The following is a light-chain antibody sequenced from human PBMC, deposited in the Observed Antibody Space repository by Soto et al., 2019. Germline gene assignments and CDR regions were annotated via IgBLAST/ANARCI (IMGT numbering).Light chain of an antibody. Sequence: EILLTQSPGTLSLSPGERATLSCRASQSVSSTYLAWYQQKAGQAPRLLIYGASSRATGIPDRFSGSGSGTDFTLTISSLEPEDFAVYYCQQRSNWPPITFGQGTRLEIK. CDR2: GAS. CDR1: QSVSSTY. J-gene: IGKJ5*01. V-gene: IGKV3D-20*02. CDR3: QQRSNWPPIT.